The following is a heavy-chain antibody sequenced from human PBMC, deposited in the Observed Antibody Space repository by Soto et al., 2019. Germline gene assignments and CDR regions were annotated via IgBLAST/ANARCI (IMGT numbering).Heavy chain of an antibody. V-gene: IGHV3-11*01. CDR3: ARGRQRGYTYAFADY. Sequence: GGSLRLSCEASGFNFNEYYMSWIRQAPGKGLEWVSYISGSGNTIYYADSVKGRFTISRDNAKSSLYLQMNSLRAEDTATYYCARGRQRGYTYAFADYWGQGAMVTVYS. CDR1: GFNFNEYY. D-gene: IGHD5-18*01. CDR2: ISGSGNTI. J-gene: IGHJ4*02.